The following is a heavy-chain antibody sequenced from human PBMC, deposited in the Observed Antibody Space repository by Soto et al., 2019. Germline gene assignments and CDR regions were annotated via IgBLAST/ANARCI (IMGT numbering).Heavy chain of an antibody. CDR1: GFTFSSYA. Sequence: GGSPKLSCAASGFTFSSYAMTWVRQAPGKGLEWVSVISASGGSTYYADSVKGRFTISRDNSKNTLYLQMDSLRAEDTAVYYCAKTPQSSSGWYRQFDYWGQGTLVTVSS. V-gene: IGHV3-23*01. CDR2: ISASGGST. J-gene: IGHJ4*02. CDR3: AKTPQSSSGWYRQFDY. D-gene: IGHD6-19*01.